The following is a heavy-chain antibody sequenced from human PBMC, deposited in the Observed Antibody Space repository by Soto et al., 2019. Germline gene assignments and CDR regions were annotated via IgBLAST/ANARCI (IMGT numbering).Heavy chain of an antibody. Sequence: QVQLVQSGAEVKKPGASVKVSCKASGYTFTSYGISWVRQAPGQGLEWMGWISAYNGNTNYAQKLQGRVTMTTDTXTXXAYMELRSLRSDDTAVYYCARAGMITFGGVLPFDYWGQGTLVTVSS. J-gene: IGHJ4*02. CDR1: GYTFTSYG. V-gene: IGHV1-18*01. CDR3: ARAGMITFGGVLPFDY. D-gene: IGHD3-16*01. CDR2: ISAYNGNT.